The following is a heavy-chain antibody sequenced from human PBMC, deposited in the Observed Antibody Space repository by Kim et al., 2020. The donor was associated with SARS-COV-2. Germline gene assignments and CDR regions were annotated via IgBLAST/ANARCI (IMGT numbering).Heavy chain of an antibody. D-gene: IGHD3-9*01. CDR2: ISSSSSYI. V-gene: IGHV3-21*01. Sequence: GGSLRLSCAASGFTFSSYSMNWVRQAPGKGLEWVSSISSSSSYIYYADSVKGRFTISRDNAKNSLYMQMNSLRAEDTAVYYCARDRADILIPPDYWGQGTLVTVSS. CDR1: GFTFSSYS. J-gene: IGHJ4*02. CDR3: ARDRADILIPPDY.